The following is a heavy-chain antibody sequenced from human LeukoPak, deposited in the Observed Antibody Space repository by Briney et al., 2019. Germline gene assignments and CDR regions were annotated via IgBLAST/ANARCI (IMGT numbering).Heavy chain of an antibody. Sequence: SETLSLTCAVYGGPFSGYYWSWIRQPPGKGLEWIGEINHSGSTNYNPSLKSRVTISVDTSKNQFSLKLSSVTAADTAVYYCARGHYYDSSGYYYVLYYFDYWGQGTLVTVSS. J-gene: IGHJ4*02. V-gene: IGHV4-34*01. CDR3: ARGHYYDSSGYYYVLYYFDY. CDR1: GGPFSGYY. D-gene: IGHD3-22*01. CDR2: INHSGST.